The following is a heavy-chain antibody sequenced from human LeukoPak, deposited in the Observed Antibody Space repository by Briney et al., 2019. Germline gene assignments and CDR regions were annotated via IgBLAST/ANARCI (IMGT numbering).Heavy chain of an antibody. V-gene: IGHV3-48*03. Sequence: PGGSLRLSCAASGFTFSSYEMNWVRQAPGKGLEWVSYISSSGSTIYYADSVKGRFTISRDNSKNTLYLQINSLRPEDTAVYYCAKDSSGSYSHFDYWGQGTLVTVSS. CDR2: ISSSGSTI. D-gene: IGHD3-22*01. CDR3: AKDSSGSYSHFDY. J-gene: IGHJ4*02. CDR1: GFTFSSYE.